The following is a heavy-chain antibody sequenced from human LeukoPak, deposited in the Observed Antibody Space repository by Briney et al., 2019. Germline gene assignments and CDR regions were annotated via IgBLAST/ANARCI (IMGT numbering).Heavy chain of an antibody. CDR3: ASELPYYDYVWGSYRIIDY. D-gene: IGHD3-16*02. CDR2: IYYSGST. V-gene: IGHV4-30-4*08. Sequence: SETLSLTCTVSGGSISSGDYYWSWIRQPPGKGLEWIGYIYYSGSTYYNPSLKSRVTISVDMSKNQFSLKLSSVTAADTAVYYCASELPYYDYVWGSYRIIDYWGQGTLVTVSS. J-gene: IGHJ4*02. CDR1: GGSISSGDYY.